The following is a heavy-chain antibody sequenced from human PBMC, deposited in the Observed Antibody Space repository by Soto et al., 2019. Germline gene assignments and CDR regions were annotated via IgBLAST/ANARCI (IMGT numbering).Heavy chain of an antibody. Sequence: GGSLRLSCAASGFTFSSYAMSWVRQAPGKGLEWVSAISGSGGSTYYADSGKGRLTISRDNSKNTLYLQMNSLRAEDTAVYYCAKDPPLELWFGLFDYWGQGTLVTVSS. CDR2: ISGSGGST. V-gene: IGHV3-23*01. J-gene: IGHJ4*02. CDR3: AKDPPLELWFGLFDY. CDR1: GFTFSSYA. D-gene: IGHD3-10*01.